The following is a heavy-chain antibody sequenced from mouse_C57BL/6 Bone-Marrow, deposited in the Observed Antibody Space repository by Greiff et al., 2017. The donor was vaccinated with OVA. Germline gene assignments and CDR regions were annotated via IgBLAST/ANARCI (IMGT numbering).Heavy chain of an antibody. CDR2: IDPNSCGT. D-gene: IGHD2-2*01. V-gene: IGHV1-72*01. CDR1: GYTFTSYW. Sequence: QVQLQQPGAELVQPGASVKLSCKASGYTFTSYWMHWVKQRPGRGREWIGRIDPNSCGTKYNEKFKSKATLTVDKPSSTAYMQLSSLTSEDSAVYYCARLRLGFDYWGQGTTLTVSS. J-gene: IGHJ2*01. CDR3: ARLRLGFDY.